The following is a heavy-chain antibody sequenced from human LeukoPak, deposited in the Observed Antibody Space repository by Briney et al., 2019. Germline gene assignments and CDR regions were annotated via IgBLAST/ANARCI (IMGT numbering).Heavy chain of an antibody. Sequence: ASVKVSCKASGYTLTSYDINWVRQATGPGLEWMGWMNPNSGNTGYAQKFQGRVTMTRNTSISTAYMELSSLRSEDTAVYYCARELATIFGVVTAPIYYYYGMDVWGQGTTVTVSS. CDR2: MNPNSGNT. V-gene: IGHV1-8*01. J-gene: IGHJ6*02. CDR3: ARELATIFGVVTAPIYYYYGMDV. CDR1: GYTLTSYD. D-gene: IGHD3-3*01.